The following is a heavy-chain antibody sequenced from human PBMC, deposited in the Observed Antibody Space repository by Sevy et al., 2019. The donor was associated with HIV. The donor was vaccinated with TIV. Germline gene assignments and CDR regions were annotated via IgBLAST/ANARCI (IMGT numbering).Heavy chain of an antibody. CDR3: ARADYGDYLREFDH. J-gene: IGHJ4*02. Sequence: GGSLRLSCAASGITFSSHAMHWVRQAPGKGLEWVTIISYAGSNKYYADSVKGRFTISRDNSKNTLYLQMNSLRAEDTAVYYCARADYGDYLREFDHWGQGTLVTVSS. V-gene: IGHV3-30-3*01. CDR2: ISYAGSNK. CDR1: GITFSSHA. D-gene: IGHD4-17*01.